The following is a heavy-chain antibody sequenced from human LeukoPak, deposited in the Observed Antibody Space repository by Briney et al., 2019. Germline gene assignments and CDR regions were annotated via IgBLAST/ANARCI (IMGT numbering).Heavy chain of an antibody. J-gene: IGHJ5*02. Sequence: SETLSLTCTVSGGSISSSSYYWGWIRQPPGKGLEWIGSIYYSGSTYYNPSLKSRVTISVDTSKNQFSLKLSSVTAADTAVYYCARVVPEWLLYDGILNNWFDPWGQGTLVTVSS. CDR2: IYYSGST. CDR1: GGSISSSSYY. CDR3: ARVVPEWLLYDGILNNWFDP. D-gene: IGHD3-3*01. V-gene: IGHV4-39*07.